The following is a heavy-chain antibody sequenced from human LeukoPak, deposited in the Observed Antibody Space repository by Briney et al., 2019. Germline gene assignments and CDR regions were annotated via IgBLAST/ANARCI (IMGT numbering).Heavy chain of an antibody. CDR1: GFTFNTYA. Sequence: GGSLRLSCAASGFTFNTYAMYWVRQAPGKGLEWVSGIFGSGGSAHYADSVKGRFTISRDNSKNTVYVQMNSLRAEDTAVYYWVKTTSGYSTGRYPVCPADCWGQGALVTVSS. D-gene: IGHD6-19*01. CDR2: IFGSGGSA. V-gene: IGHV3-23*01. CDR3: VKTTSGYSTGRYPVCPADC. J-gene: IGHJ4*02.